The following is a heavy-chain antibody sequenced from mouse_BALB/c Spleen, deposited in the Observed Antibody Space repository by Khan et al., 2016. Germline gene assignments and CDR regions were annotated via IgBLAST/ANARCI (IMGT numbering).Heavy chain of an antibody. CDR3: ATNSGGFAY. V-gene: IGHV3-1*02. CDR2: IHYSGST. Sequence: EVQLQESGPDLVKPSQSLSLTCTVTGYSITGGYTWHWVRQFPGDKLEWMGDIHYSGSTNYTPSLRSRFSITRDTSKNQFFLQLNAVTAEDTATYYCATNSGGFAYWGQGTLVTVSA. CDR1: GYSITGGYT. J-gene: IGHJ3*01.